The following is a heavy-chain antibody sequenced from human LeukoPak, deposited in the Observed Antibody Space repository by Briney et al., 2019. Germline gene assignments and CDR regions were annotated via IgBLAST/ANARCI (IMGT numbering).Heavy chain of an antibody. CDR1: GFTFSNYY. D-gene: IGHD6-19*01. V-gene: IGHV4-34*01. CDR3: ARNRRQWLVSVDY. CDR2: INHSGST. J-gene: IGHJ4*02. Sequence: PGGSLRLSCAASGFTFSNYYMRWIRQPPGKGLEWIGEINHSGSTNYNPSLKSRVTISVDTSKNQFSLKLSSVTAADTAVYYCARNRRQWLVSVDYWGQGTLVTVSS.